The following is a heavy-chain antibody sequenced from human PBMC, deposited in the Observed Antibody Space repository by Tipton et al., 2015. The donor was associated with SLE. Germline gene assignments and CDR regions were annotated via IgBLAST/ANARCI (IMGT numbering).Heavy chain of an antibody. CDR1: GGSLSVYY. CDR2: INHSGST. V-gene: IGHV4-34*01. J-gene: IGHJ4*02. D-gene: IGHD2-15*01. CDR3: ARLVGGGSLGMRRDY. Sequence: TLSLTCAVYGGSLSVYYWSWIRQPPGKGLEWIGEINHSGSTNYNPSLKSRLTISVDTSKTQFPLKLSSVTAADTAVCYCARLVGGGSLGMRRDYWGRGTLVRVS.